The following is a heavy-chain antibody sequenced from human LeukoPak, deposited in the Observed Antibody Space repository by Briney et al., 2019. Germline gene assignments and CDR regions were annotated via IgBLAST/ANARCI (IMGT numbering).Heavy chain of an antibody. V-gene: IGHV5-51*04. CDR1: GYSFTSYW. Sequence: GASLKISCKGSGYSFTSYWIGWVRQMPGKGLEWMGIIYPGDSDTRYSPSFQGQVTISADKPISTAYLQWSSLKASDTAMYYCATRLRNDAFDIWGQGTMVTVSS. CDR3: ATRLRNDAFDI. CDR2: IYPGDSDT. J-gene: IGHJ3*02. D-gene: IGHD4-17*01.